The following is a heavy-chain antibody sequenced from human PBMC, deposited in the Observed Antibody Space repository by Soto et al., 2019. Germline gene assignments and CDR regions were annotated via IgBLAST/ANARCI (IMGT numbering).Heavy chain of an antibody. J-gene: IGHJ5*02. CDR3: ARGPLVITIFGEVIPRKWFAL. Sequence: SETLSLTCAVYGGSFSGYYWSWIRQPPGKGLEWIGEINHSGSTNYNPSLKSRVTISVDTSKNQFSLKLSSVTAADTAVYYCARGPLVITIFGEVIPRKWFALWGHGTLVIGSS. CDR1: GGSFSGYY. CDR2: INHSGST. D-gene: IGHD3-3*01. V-gene: IGHV4-34*01.